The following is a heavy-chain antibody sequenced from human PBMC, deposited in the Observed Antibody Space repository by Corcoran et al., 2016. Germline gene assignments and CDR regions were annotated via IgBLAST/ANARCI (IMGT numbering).Heavy chain of an antibody. CDR1: GFSVSSSW. J-gene: IGHJ5*01. Sequence: EVQVVESGGGLVQPGGSLRVSCAASGFSVSSSWMDWVRQIPGKGLEWVANIKYDGSETYFVDSVKGRFTISRDNAQKSLYLQMNSLKDEDTAMYYCSESLNSWGHVTLVTVSS. V-gene: IGHV3-7*03. CDR3: SESLNS. CDR2: IKYDGSET.